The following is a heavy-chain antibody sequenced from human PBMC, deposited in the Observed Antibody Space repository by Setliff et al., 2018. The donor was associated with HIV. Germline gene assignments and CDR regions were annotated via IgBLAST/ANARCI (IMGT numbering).Heavy chain of an antibody. CDR2: IYFGGSS. D-gene: IGHD6-19*01. CDR1: GGSFSGTNYY. CDR3: ATLQSRGWPHEIEY. Sequence: PSETLSLTCTVSGGSFSGTNYYWAWIRQPPGKGLEWIGSIYFGGSSHYNPSLESRVTISVDTSRSSFSLKLTSVTVADTALYYCATLQSRGWPHEIEYWGQGTLVTVPQ. J-gene: IGHJ4*02. V-gene: IGHV4-39*01.